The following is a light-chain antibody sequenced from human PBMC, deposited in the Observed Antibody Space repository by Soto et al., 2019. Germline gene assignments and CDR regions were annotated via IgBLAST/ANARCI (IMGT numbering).Light chain of an antibody. CDR2: DAS. J-gene: IGKJ2*01. CDR3: QQYNSPMYT. V-gene: IGKV1-5*01. Sequence: DIQMTQSPSTLSASVGDRVTITCRASQSISSWLAWYQQKPGKAPKLLIYDASSLESGVPSRFSGSGSGPEFTLTISSLQPDDFATYYCQQYNSPMYTFGQGTKLEIK. CDR1: QSISSW.